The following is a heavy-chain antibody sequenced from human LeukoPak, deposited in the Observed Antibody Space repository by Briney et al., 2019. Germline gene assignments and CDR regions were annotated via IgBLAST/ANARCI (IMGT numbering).Heavy chain of an antibody. CDR1: GGSFSGYY. Sequence: SETLSLTCDVYGGSFSGYYWSWIRQPPGKGLEWIGEINHSGSTNYNPSLKSRVTISVDTSKNQFSLKLSSVTAADTAVYYCAKGTHDYWGQGTLVTVSS. J-gene: IGHJ4*02. V-gene: IGHV4-34*01. CDR2: INHSGST. CDR3: AKGTHDY. D-gene: IGHD1-14*01.